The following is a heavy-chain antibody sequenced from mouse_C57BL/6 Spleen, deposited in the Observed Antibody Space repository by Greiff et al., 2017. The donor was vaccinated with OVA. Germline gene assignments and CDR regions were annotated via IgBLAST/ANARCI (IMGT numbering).Heavy chain of an antibody. J-gene: IGHJ2*01. CDR2: INPSNGGT. V-gene: IGHV1-53*01. CDR1: GYTFTSYW. Sequence: QVQLQQPGTELVKPGASVKLSCKASGYTFTSYWMHWVKQRPGQGLEWIGNINPSNGGTNYNEKFKSKATLTVDKSSSTAYMQFSSLTSEDSAVYYCARDSSGYRYYFDYWGQGTTLTVSS. D-gene: IGHD3-2*02. CDR3: ARDSSGYRYYFDY.